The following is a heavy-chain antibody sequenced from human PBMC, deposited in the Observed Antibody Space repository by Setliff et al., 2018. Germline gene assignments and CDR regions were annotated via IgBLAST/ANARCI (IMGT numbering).Heavy chain of an antibody. CDR1: GDTSTTYA. CDR3: ARGDVYSGSYYHFDY. J-gene: IGHJ4*02. D-gene: IGHD1-26*01. Sequence: GASVKVSCKASGDTSTTYAIHWVRQAPGQGLEWMGWINAGNGNIRYSQNLQGRVTITRDTSASTAYMELSSLTSEDTAIYYCARGDVYSGSYYHFDYWGQGTLVTVS. V-gene: IGHV1-3*01. CDR2: INAGNGNI.